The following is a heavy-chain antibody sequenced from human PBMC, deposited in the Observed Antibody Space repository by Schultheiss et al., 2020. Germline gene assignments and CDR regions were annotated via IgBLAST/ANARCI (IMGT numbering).Heavy chain of an antibody. D-gene: IGHD6-13*01. CDR2: ISSSSSYI. J-gene: IGHJ4*02. CDR1: GFTFSNYR. Sequence: GESLKISCAASGFTFSNYRMNWVRQAPGKGLEWVSSISSSSSYIYYADSVKGRFTISRDNAKNSLYLQMNSLRAEDTAVYYCARVDYSSSWDQYYFDYWGQGTLVTVSS. CDR3: ARVDYSSSWDQYYFDY. V-gene: IGHV3-21*01.